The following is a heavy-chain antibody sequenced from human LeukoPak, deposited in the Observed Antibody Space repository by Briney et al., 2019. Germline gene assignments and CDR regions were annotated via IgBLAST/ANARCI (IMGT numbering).Heavy chain of an antibody. CDR1: GGSISSGGYY. CDR3: ARGLYCSGGSCYRGDAFDI. V-gene: IGHV4-31*03. Sequence: SQTLSLTCTVSGGSISSGGYYWSWIRQHPGKGLEWIGYIYYSGSTYYNPSLKSRVTISVDTSKNQFSLKLSSVTAADTAVYYCARGLYCSGGSCYRGDAFDIWGQGTMVTVSS. CDR2: IYYSGST. J-gene: IGHJ3*02. D-gene: IGHD2-15*01.